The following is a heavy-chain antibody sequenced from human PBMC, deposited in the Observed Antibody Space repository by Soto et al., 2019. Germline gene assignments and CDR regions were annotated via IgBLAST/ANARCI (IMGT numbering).Heavy chain of an antibody. J-gene: IGHJ3*02. V-gene: IGHV3-23*01. CDR3: AKDASPMVRGDNVDAFDI. CDR2: ISGSGGST. CDR1: GFTFSSYA. D-gene: IGHD3-10*01. Sequence: GGSLRLSCAASGFTFSSYAMSWVRQAPGKGLEWVSAISGSGGSTYYADSVKGRFTISRDNSKNTLYLQMNSLRAEDTAVYYCAKDASPMVRGDNVDAFDIWGQGTMVTVSS.